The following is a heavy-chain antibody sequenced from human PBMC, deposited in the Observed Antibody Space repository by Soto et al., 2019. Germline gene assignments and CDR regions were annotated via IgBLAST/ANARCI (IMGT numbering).Heavy chain of an antibody. Sequence: PSGSMRLSGAFWSNVVHSNYCTWIRQYPEKGLEWIGYMHYTGFSFYNPSLKSRVAMSVDKSKNEFTLQLTSVTAADTAVYYCATSYGNAWYTYWGQGIQVTVSS. CDR2: MHYTGFS. D-gene: IGHD6-13*01. V-gene: IGHV4-59*02. CDR1: SNVVHSNY. J-gene: IGHJ4*02. CDR3: ATSYGNAWYTY.